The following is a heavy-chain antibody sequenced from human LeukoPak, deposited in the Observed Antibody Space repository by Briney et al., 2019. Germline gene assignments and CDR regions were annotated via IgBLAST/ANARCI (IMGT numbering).Heavy chain of an antibody. Sequence: PSETLSLTCTVSGGSISSSTYYWAWIRQPPGKGLEWIGSIYYSGSTYYNPSLKSRVSISVDTSKNQFSLMLNSVTAADTALYFCASPGSGTYYHLDYWGQGTLVTVSS. J-gene: IGHJ4*02. CDR3: ASPGSGTYYHLDY. CDR1: GGSISSSTYY. V-gene: IGHV4-39*01. CDR2: IYYSGST. D-gene: IGHD3-3*01.